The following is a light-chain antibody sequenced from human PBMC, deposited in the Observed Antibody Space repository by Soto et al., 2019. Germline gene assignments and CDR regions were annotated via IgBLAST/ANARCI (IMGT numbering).Light chain of an antibody. CDR3: QQSYNNPQT. V-gene: IGKV1-39*01. J-gene: IGKJ1*01. CDR1: QSIANY. CDR2: AAS. Sequence: IQMTQSPSSLSASVGDRVTITCRASQSIANYLNWYQQKPGKAPKLLIYAASTLESWVPSRFSGSGSATDFTLTISSLQPEDVSTYYCQQSYNNPQTFGQGTKVQIK.